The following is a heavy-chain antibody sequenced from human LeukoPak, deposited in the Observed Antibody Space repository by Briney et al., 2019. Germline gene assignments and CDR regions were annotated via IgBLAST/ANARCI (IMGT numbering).Heavy chain of an antibody. V-gene: IGHV4-59*01. Sequence: PSETLSLTCTVSVGSIRSYYWSWVRQPPGKGLEWIGYIYYSGSTNYNPSLKSRVTISVDTSKNQFSLKLSSVTAADTAVYYCARLGYSGSYYERTFDIWGQGTMVTVSS. J-gene: IGHJ3*02. CDR3: ARLGYSGSYYERTFDI. CDR2: IYYSGST. D-gene: IGHD1-26*01. CDR1: VGSIRSYY.